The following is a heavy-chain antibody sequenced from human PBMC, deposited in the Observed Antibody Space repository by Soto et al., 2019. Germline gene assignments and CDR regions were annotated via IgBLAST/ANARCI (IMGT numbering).Heavy chain of an antibody. J-gene: IGHJ6*03. D-gene: IGHD3-10*01. V-gene: IGHV1-69*02. Sequence: QVQLVQSGAEVKKPGSSVKVSCKASGGTFSSYTISWVRQAPGQVLEWMGRIIPILGIANYAQKFQGRVTITADKSTSTAYMALSSLRSEDTAVYYCAAIGNYGSGTSSYYMDVWCKWTTVTVSS. CDR2: IIPILGIA. CDR3: AAIGNYGSGTSSYYMDV. CDR1: GGTFSSYT.